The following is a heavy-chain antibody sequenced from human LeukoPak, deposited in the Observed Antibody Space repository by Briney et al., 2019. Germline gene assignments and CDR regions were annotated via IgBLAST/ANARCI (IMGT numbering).Heavy chain of an antibody. CDR3: AKDQIGWAPGYVSGPLDQ. CDR2: ISTDGNNE. CDR1: GFTFGDYA. J-gene: IGHJ4*02. Sequence: PGGSLRLSCTASGFTFGDYAMSWVRQAPGKGLEWVAVISTDGNNEYYANSVKGRFTISRDNSKNTVYLQMTSLRTEDTAVYYCAKDQIGWAPGYVSGPLDQWGQGTLVTASS. D-gene: IGHD6-19*01. V-gene: IGHV3-30*04.